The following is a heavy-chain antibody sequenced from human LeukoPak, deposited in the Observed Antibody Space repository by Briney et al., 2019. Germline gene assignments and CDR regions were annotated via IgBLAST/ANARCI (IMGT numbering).Heavy chain of an antibody. CDR3: ARHYYYDSSGFGYDP. D-gene: IGHD3-22*01. CDR1: GGSFSGYY. J-gene: IGHJ5*02. CDR2: INHSGST. V-gene: IGHV4-34*01. Sequence: SETLSLTCAVYGGSFSGYYWSWIRQPPGKGLEWIGEINHSGSTNYNPSLKRRVTISVDTSKNQFSLKLSSVTAADTAVYYCARHYYYDSSGFGYDPWGQGTLVTVSS.